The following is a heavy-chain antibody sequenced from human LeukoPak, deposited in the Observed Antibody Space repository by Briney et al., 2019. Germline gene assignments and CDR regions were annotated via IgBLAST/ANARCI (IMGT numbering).Heavy chain of an antibody. J-gene: IGHJ1*01. Sequence: GGSLRLSCAASGFTFSSYSMNWVRQAPGKGLEWVSSISSSSSYIYYADSVKGRFTISRDNAKNSLYLQMNSLRAEDTAVYYCASGQDSSDSQVYWGQGTLVTVSS. V-gene: IGHV3-21*01. CDR1: GFTFSSYS. CDR2: ISSSSSYI. CDR3: ASGQDSSDSQVY. D-gene: IGHD3-22*01.